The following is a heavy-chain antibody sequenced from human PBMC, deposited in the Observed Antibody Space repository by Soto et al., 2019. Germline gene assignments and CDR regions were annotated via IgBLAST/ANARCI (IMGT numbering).Heavy chain of an antibody. CDR1: GGTVSSYA. CDR2: IIPIFGTA. CDR3: ARASTTLSRLQLPSPYYYYGMDV. V-gene: IGHV1-69*01. J-gene: IGHJ6*02. D-gene: IGHD4-4*01. Sequence: QVQLVQSGAEVKKPGSSVKVSCKASGGTVSSYAISWVRQAPGQGLEWMGGIIPIFGTANYAQKFQGRVTITADESTSTAYMELSSLSSEDTAVYYCARASTTLSRLQLPSPYYYYGMDVWGQGTTVTVSS.